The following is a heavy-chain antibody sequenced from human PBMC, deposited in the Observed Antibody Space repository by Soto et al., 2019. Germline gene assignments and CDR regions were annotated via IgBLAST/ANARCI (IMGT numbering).Heavy chain of an antibody. CDR1: GFTFSSYA. CDR3: YTLASHYIDY. J-gene: IGHJ4*02. D-gene: IGHD3-16*01. V-gene: IGHV3-23*01. Sequence: PGGSLRLSCAASGFTFSSYAMTWVRQAPGKGLEWVSGISGSGGNRDYADFVKGRFTISRDNSKNTLYLQMNSLRAEDTAVYHCYTLASHYIDYWGQGTLVTVSS. CDR2: ISGSGGNR.